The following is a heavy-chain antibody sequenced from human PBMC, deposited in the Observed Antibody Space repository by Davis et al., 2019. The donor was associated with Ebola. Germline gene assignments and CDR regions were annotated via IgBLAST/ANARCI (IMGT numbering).Heavy chain of an antibody. V-gene: IGHV4-4*07. CDR3: ARQHYYYYYMDV. CDR1: GGSISGYY. Sequence: SETLSLTCTVSGGSISGYYWSWIRQPAGKGLEWIGRIYTTGSTNYNPSLKSRVTISVDTSKIQFSLKLSSVTAADTAVYYCARQHYYYYYMDVWGKGTTVTVSS. CDR2: IYTTGST. J-gene: IGHJ6*03.